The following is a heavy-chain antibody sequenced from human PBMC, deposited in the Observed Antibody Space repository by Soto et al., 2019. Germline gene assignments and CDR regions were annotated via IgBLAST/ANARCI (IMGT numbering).Heavy chain of an antibody. CDR3: AKPYDFWSGYPY. Sequence: VGSLRLSCAASGFTFSSYAMSWVRQAPGKGLEWVSAISGSGGSTYYADSVKGRFTISRDNSKNTLYLQMNSLRAEDTAVYYCAKPYDFWSGYPYWGQGTQVTVSS. CDR2: ISGSGGST. J-gene: IGHJ4*02. D-gene: IGHD3-3*01. V-gene: IGHV3-23*01. CDR1: GFTFSSYA.